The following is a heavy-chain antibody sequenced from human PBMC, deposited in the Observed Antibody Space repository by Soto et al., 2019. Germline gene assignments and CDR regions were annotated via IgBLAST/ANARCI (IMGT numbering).Heavy chain of an antibody. CDR2: IFSSGST. D-gene: IGHD5-12*01. V-gene: IGHV4-4*07. CDR3: AREGSYSAYNFAHGIQLWSFDF. J-gene: IGHJ4*02. CDR1: GGSINTFY. Sequence: SETLSLTCTVSGGSINTFYWSWVRQPAGKGLEWIGRIFSSGSTSFNPSLESRVAMSVDTSKNHFSLNLSSVAAADMAVYYCAREGSYSAYNFAHGIQLWSFDFWGQGALVTVSS.